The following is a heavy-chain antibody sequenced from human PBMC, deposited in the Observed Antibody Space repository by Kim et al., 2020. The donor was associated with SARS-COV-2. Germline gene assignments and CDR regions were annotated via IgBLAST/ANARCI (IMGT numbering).Heavy chain of an antibody. V-gene: IGHV4-31*02. D-gene: IGHD3-16*02. Sequence: LQRRVTISVDTSKNQFSLKLGSVTAADTAVYYCARATMITFGGVIDHFDYWGQGTLVTVSS. CDR3: ARATMITFGGVIDHFDY. J-gene: IGHJ4*02.